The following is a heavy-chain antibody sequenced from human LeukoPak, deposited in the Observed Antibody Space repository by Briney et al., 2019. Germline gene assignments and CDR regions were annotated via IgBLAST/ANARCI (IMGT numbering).Heavy chain of an antibody. V-gene: IGHV3-30*03. D-gene: IGHD4-17*01. CDR1: GFTFSNYW. Sequence: PGGSLRLSCAASGFTFSNYWMHWVRQAPGKGLEWVAVISYDGSNKYYADSVKGRFTISRDNSKNTLYLQMNSLRAEDTAVYYCAGRGNSGDADDYWGQGTLVTVSS. J-gene: IGHJ4*02. CDR2: ISYDGSNK. CDR3: AGRGNSGDADDY.